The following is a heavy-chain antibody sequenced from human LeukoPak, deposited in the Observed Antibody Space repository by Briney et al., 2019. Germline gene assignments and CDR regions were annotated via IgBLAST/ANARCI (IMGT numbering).Heavy chain of an antibody. J-gene: IGHJ6*03. D-gene: IGHD1-26*01. Sequence: ASVKVSCKASGYTFTSYYMHWVRQAPGQGLEWMGWISAYNGNTNYAQKLQGRVTMTTDTSTSTAYMELRSLRSDDTAVYYCARDLFSGSYPYYYYYYMDVWGKGTTVTISS. V-gene: IGHV1-18*04. CDR1: GYTFTSYY. CDR3: ARDLFSGSYPYYYYYYMDV. CDR2: ISAYNGNT.